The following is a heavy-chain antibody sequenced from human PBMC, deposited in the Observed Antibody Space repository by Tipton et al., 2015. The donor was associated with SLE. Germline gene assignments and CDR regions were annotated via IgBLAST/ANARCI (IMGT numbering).Heavy chain of an antibody. CDR2: IYTSGST. J-gene: IGHJ2*01. CDR1: GGSISSGSYY. CDR3: ARDRRGWYFDL. V-gene: IGHV4-61*02. D-gene: IGHD3-10*01. Sequence: TLSLTCTVSGGSISSGSYYWSWIRQPAGKGLEWIGRIYTSGSTNYNPSLKSRVTISVDTSTNQFSLKLSSVTAADTAVYYCARDRRGWYFDLLGRGTLVTVSS.